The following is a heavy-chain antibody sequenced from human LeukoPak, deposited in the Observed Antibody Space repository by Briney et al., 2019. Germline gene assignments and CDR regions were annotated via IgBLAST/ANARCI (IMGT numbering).Heavy chain of an antibody. V-gene: IGHV5-51*01. J-gene: IGHJ3*02. D-gene: IGHD1-26*01. CDR1: GYSFTSYW. CDR2: IYPGDSDT. CDR3: ARRVAGSYHDAFDI. Sequence: GESLKISCTGSGYSFTSYWIGWVRQMPGKGLEWMGIIYPGDSDTRYSPSFQGQVTISADKSISTAYLQWSSLRTSDTAMYYCARRVAGSYHDAFDIWGQGTMVTVSS.